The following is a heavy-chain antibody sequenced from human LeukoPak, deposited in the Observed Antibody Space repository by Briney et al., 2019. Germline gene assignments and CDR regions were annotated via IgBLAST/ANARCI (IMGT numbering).Heavy chain of an antibody. J-gene: IGHJ4*02. V-gene: IGHV1-2*06. CDR2: INPNSGGT. CDR3: ARLGSGYEVDY. CDR1: GYTFTGYY. Sequence: GASVKVSCKASGYTFTGYYMHWVRQAPGQGHEWMGRINPNSGGTNYAQKFQGRVTMTRNTSISTAYMELSRLRSDGTAVYYCARLGSGYEVDYWGQGTLVTVSS. D-gene: IGHD5-12*01.